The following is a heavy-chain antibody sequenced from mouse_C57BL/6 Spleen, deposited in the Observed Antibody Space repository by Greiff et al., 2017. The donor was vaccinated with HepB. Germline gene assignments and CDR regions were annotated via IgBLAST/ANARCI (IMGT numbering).Heavy chain of an antibody. J-gene: IGHJ1*03. Sequence: QVQLQQPGAELVKPGASVKMSCKASGCTFTSYWITWVKQRPGQGLEWIGDIYPGSGSTNYNEKFKSKATLTVDTSSSTAYMQLSSLTSEDSAVYYCARSAYYSNWFDVWGTGTTVTVSS. CDR2: IYPGSGST. V-gene: IGHV1-55*01. CDR3: ARSAYYSNWFDV. D-gene: IGHD2-5*01. CDR1: GCTFTSYW.